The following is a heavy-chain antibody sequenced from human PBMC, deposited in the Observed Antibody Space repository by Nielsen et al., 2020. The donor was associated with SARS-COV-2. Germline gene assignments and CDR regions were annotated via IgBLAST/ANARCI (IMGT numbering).Heavy chain of an antibody. CDR2: ISWNSGSI. CDR3: AKLAVAGYWYFDL. CDR1: GFTFDDYP. Sequence: SLKISCAASGFTFDDYPMHWVRQAPGKGLEWVSGISWNSGSIGYADSVKGRFTISRDNAKNSLYLQMNSLRAEDTALYYCAKLAVAGYWYFDLWGRGTLVTVSS. D-gene: IGHD6-19*01. V-gene: IGHV3-9*01. J-gene: IGHJ2*01.